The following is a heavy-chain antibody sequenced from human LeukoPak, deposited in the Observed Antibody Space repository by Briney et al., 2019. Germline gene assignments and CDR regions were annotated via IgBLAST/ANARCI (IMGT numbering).Heavy chain of an antibody. CDR3: TRQYSSGWSYYYGLDV. CDR2: AYYRSKWYN. D-gene: IGHD6-19*01. V-gene: IGHV6-1*01. Sequence: SQTLSLTCAISGDSVSSITAAWNWIRQSPSRGLEWLGRAYYRSKWYNDYAVSVRSRITINPDTSKNQFSLQLNSVTPEDTAVYYCTRQYSSGWSYYYGLDVWGQGTTVTVSS. CDR1: GDSVSSITAA. J-gene: IGHJ6*02.